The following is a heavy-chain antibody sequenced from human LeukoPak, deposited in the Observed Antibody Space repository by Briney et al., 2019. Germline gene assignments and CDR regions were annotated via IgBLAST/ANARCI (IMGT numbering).Heavy chain of an antibody. D-gene: IGHD1-26*01. Sequence: ASVKVSCKASGYTFTTYGISWVRQAPGQGREWMGWISVYSGNTNYAQKLHGRVAMTTDTSTSTAYLELRRLRSDDTAVYYCAREAGTTTGLFDYWGQGTLVTVSS. CDR3: AREAGTTTGLFDY. V-gene: IGHV1-18*01. J-gene: IGHJ4*02. CDR2: ISVYSGNT. CDR1: GYTFTTYG.